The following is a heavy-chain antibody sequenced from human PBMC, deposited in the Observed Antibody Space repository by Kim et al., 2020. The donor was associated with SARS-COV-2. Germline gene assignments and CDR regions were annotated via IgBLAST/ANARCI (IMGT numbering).Heavy chain of an antibody. Sequence: GGSLRLSCAASGFTFSSYSMNWVRQAPGKGLEWVSSISSSSSYIYYADSVKGRFTISRDNAKNSLYLQMNSLRAEDTAVYYCARDPNSSGWYEGVFDYWGQGTLVTVSS. CDR3: ARDPNSSGWYEGVFDY. J-gene: IGHJ4*02. CDR1: GFTFSSYS. D-gene: IGHD6-19*01. CDR2: ISSSSSYI. V-gene: IGHV3-21*01.